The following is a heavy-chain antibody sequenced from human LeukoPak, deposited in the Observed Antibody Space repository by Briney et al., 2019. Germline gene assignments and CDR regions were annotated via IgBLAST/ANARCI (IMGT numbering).Heavy chain of an antibody. D-gene: IGHD1-7*01. CDR3: ASNWNYIRGYGMDV. CDR1: GFTFSNYW. V-gene: IGHV3-7*01. CDR2: INQDGSEK. J-gene: IGHJ6*02. Sequence: GGSLRLSCAASGFTFSNYWVSWVRQAPGKRMQSVANINQDGSEKHYVDSVRGRFTISRDNAKNSLYLQMNSLRAEDTAVYYCASNWNYIRGYGMDVWGQGTTVTVSS.